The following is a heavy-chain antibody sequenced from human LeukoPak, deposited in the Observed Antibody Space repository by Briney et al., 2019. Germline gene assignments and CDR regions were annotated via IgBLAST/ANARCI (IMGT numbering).Heavy chain of an antibody. CDR1: GFTFSSYA. V-gene: IGHV3-30*04. Sequence: GRSLRLSCAASGFTFSSYAMHWVRQAPGKGLEWVAVISYDGSNNYYADSVKGRFTISRDNSKNTLYLQMNSLRAEDTAVYYCARVVGSSSSPFDYWGQGTLVTVSS. D-gene: IGHD6-6*01. J-gene: IGHJ4*02. CDR2: ISYDGSNN. CDR3: ARVVGSSSSPFDY.